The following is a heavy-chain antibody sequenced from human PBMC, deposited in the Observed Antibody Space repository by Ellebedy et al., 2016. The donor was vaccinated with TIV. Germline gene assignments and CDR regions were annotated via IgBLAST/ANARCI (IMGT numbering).Heavy chain of an antibody. CDR3: AKDSGRSGWISDY. CDR2: LTTGGVT. D-gene: IGHD3-10*01. J-gene: IGHJ4*02. V-gene: IGHV3-23*01. CDR1: GFTFSPYA. Sequence: GESLKISCAASGFTFSPYAMAWVRQAPGKGLEWVSALTTGGVTFYADSVKGRFTISRDSSKNTLYLQMNSLRVEDTAVYFCAKDSGRSGWISDYWGQGTLVTVSS.